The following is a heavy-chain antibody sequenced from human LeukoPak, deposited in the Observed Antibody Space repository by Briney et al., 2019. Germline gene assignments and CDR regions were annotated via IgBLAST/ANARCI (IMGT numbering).Heavy chain of an antibody. D-gene: IGHD5-18*01. CDR2: IYHSGST. Sequence: GSLRLSCAAPGFTFSSYWMSWVRLAPGKGLEWIGYIYHSGSTYYNPSLKSRVTISVDRSKNQFSLKLSSVTAADTAVYYCARGQRIQLWLWGQGTLVTVSS. CDR1: GFTFSSYW. J-gene: IGHJ4*02. V-gene: IGHV4-4*02. CDR3: ARGQRIQLWL.